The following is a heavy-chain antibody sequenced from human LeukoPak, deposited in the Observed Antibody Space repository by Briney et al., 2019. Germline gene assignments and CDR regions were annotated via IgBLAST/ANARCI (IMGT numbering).Heavy chain of an antibody. V-gene: IGHV2-5*01. CDR3: AHRQVYSSSSFDY. J-gene: IGHJ4*02. D-gene: IGHD6-6*01. CDR2: NYWNDDK. Sequence: SGPTLVKPTQTLTLTCTFSGFSLRTRGGGVGWIRQPPGKALEWLSLNYWNDDKLYNPSLKSRLTITKDAPKNQVVLTMTNMDPVDIATYYCAHRQVYSSSSFDYWGQGTLVTVSS. CDR1: GFSLRTRGGG.